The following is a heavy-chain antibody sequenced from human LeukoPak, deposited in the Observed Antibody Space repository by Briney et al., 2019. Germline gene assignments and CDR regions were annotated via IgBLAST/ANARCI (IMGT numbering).Heavy chain of an antibody. CDR1: GGSISSSSYY. CDR2: IYYSGTT. J-gene: IGHJ3*02. CDR3: ARMIGDDAFDI. D-gene: IGHD3-22*01. V-gene: IGHV4-39*01. Sequence: SETLSLTCTVSGGSISSSSYYWDWNRQPPGKGLEWIETIYYSGTTYYNPSLKSRVTISVDTSRNQFSLKLSSVTATDTAVYYCARMIGDDAFDIWGQGTMVTVSS.